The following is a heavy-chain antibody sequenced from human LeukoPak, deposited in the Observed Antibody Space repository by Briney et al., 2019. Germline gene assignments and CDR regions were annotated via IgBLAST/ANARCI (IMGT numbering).Heavy chain of an antibody. Sequence: GGSLRLSCAASGFTFSIYSMNWVRQAPGEGLEWLSYISADSNTIYYADSVKGRFTISRDNAKTSLYLQMNSLRAEDTAMYYCASYTGTNDAFDIWGQGTMVTVSS. CDR3: ASYTGTNDAFDI. V-gene: IGHV3-48*01. D-gene: IGHD1-1*01. J-gene: IGHJ3*02. CDR2: ISADSNTI. CDR1: GFTFSIYS.